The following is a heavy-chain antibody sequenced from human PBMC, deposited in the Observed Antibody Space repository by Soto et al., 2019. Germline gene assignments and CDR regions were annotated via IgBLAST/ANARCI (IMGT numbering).Heavy chain of an antibody. CDR2: ISWNSGSI. CDR3: AEDTSPRAGHAFDI. CDR1: GFTFDDYA. V-gene: IGHV3-9*01. D-gene: IGHD6-13*01. J-gene: IGHJ3*02. Sequence: GGSMRLSCAASGFTFDDYAMHWVRQAPGKGLEWVSGISWNSGSIGYADSVKGRFTISRDNAKNSLYLQMNSLRAEDTALYYCAEDTSPRAGHAFDIWGQGTMVTVSS.